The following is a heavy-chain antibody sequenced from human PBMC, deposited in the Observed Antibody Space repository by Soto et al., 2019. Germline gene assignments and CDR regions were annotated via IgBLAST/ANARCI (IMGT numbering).Heavy chain of an antibody. D-gene: IGHD2-2*01. CDR3: ARHGPATDIAFDI. J-gene: IGHJ3*02. Sequence: PGESLKISCKGSGYSFTSYWIGWVRQMPGKGLECMGIIYPGDSDTRYSPSFQGQVTISADKSISTAYLQWSSLKASDTAMYYCARHGPATDIAFDIWGQGTIVTVSS. CDR2: IYPGDSDT. V-gene: IGHV5-51*01. CDR1: GYSFTSYW.